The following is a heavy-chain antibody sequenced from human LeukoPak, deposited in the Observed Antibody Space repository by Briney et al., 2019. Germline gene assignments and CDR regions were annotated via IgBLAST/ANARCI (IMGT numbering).Heavy chain of an antibody. CDR3: AKEQAGSHYYYYGMDV. D-gene: IGHD3-10*01. CDR1: GFTFSSYA. CDR2: VSGSGGCT. Sequence: GGSLRLSCVASGFTFSSYAMSWVRQAPGKGLEWVSGVSGSGGCTYYADSVKGRFTISRDNSKNTLYVQMNSLRAEDTAVYYCAKEQAGSHYYYYGMDVWGQGTTVTVSS. J-gene: IGHJ6*02. V-gene: IGHV3-23*01.